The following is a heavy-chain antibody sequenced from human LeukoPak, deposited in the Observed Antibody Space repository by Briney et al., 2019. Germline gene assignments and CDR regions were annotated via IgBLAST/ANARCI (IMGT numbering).Heavy chain of an antibody. CDR3: ARVYGRWLEGYYFDY. CDR2: VSSSGSTI. V-gene: IGHV3-11*04. Sequence: GGSLRLSCAASGFTFSDYYMSWIRQAPGKGLEWVSYVSSSGSTIYYADSVKGRFTISRDNAKNSLYLQMNSLRAEDTAVYYCARVYGRWLEGYYFDYWGQGTLVTVSS. CDR1: GFTFSDYY. J-gene: IGHJ4*02. D-gene: IGHD6-19*01.